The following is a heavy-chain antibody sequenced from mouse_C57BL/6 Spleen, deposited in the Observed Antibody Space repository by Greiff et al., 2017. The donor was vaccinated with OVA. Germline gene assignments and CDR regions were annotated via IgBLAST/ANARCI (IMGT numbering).Heavy chain of an antibody. J-gene: IGHJ4*01. CDR1: GYTFTSYW. CDR2: IDPSDSET. D-gene: IGHD2-1*01. Sequence: VQLQQPGAELVRPGSSVKLSCKASGYTFTSYWMHWVKQRPIQGLEWIGNIDPSDSETHYNQKFKDKATLTVDKSSSTAYIQLSSLTSEGSGGYYCANRNPRAMDYWGQGTSGTGSS. CDR3: ANRNPRAMDY. V-gene: IGHV1-52*01.